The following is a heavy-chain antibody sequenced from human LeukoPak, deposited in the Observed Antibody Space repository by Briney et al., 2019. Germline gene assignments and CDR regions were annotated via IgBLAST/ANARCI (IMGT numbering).Heavy chain of an antibody. CDR1: GFTFSSYA. CDR3: AKETLVRGVIITFPYFDY. J-gene: IGHJ4*02. V-gene: IGHV3-30-3*02. CDR2: ISYDGSNK. D-gene: IGHD3-10*01. Sequence: GGSLRLSCAASGFTFSSYAMHWVRQAPGKGLEWVAVISYDGSNKYYADSVKGRFTISRDNSKNTLYLQMNSLRAEDTAVYYCAKETLVRGVIITFPYFDYWGQGTLVTVSS.